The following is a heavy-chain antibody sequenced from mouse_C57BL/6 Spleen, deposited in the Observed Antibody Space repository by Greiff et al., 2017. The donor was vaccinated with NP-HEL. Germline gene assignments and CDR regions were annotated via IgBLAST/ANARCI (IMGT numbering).Heavy chain of an antibody. CDR1: GYTFTNYW. CDR3: ARGGDYDVGYFDY. Sequence: VQLQQSGAELVRPGTSVKMSCKASGYTFTNYWIGWAKQRPGHGLEWIGDIYPGGGYTNYNEKFKGKATLTADKSSSTAYMQFSSLTSEDSAIYYCARGGDYDVGYFDYWGQGTTLTVSS. CDR2: IYPGGGYT. D-gene: IGHD2-4*01. J-gene: IGHJ2*01. V-gene: IGHV1-63*01.